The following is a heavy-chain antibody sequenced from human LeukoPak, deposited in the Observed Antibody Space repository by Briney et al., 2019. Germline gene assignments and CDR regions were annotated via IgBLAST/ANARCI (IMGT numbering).Heavy chain of an antibody. J-gene: IGHJ6*03. V-gene: IGHV4-38-2*02. CDR1: GYSISSGYY. Sequence: SETLSLTSTVSGYSISSGYYWGWFRQPPGKVLEGIGIIYHSGSMYNNPSVKGRFTLSRDTSKNPSSLQLTCVTAEDTAVYYCARGGGNGGGWVGHNYYMDVWGKGTTVTVSS. CDR2: IYHSGSM. CDR3: ARGGGNGGGWVGHNYYMDV. D-gene: IGHD4-23*01.